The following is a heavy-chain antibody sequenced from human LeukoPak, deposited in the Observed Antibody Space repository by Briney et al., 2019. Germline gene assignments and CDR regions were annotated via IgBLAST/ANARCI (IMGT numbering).Heavy chain of an antibody. CDR2: IYYSGST. J-gene: IGHJ5*02. D-gene: IGHD6-13*01. CDR3: ARFSVAAAGTGWFDP. V-gene: IGHV4-59*01. CDR1: GGSISTYY. Sequence: PSETLSLTCTVSGGSISTYYWSRIRQPPGKGLELIGYIYYSGSTNYNPSLKSRVTISVDTSKNQLSLKLSSVTAADTAVYYCARFSVAAAGTGWFDPWGQGTLVTVS.